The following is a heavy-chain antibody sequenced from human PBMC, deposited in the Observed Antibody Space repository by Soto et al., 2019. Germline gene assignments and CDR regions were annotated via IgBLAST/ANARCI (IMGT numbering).Heavy chain of an antibody. J-gene: IGHJ5*02. CDR2: ISGSCGST. CDR3: AKEGPNWNYRWFDWFDP. V-gene: IGHV3-23*01. Sequence: GGSLRLSCAASGFTFSSYAMSWVRQAPGKGLEWVSVISGSCGSTYYADSVKGRFTISRGNSKNTLYLQMNSLRAEDTAVYYCAKEGPNWNYRWFDWFDPWGQGTLVTVSS. D-gene: IGHD1-7*01. CDR1: GFTFSSYA.